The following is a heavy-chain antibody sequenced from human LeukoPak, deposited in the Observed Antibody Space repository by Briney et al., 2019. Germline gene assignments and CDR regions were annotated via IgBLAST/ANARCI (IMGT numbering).Heavy chain of an antibody. J-gene: IGHJ3*02. CDR2: ISNDGSNK. V-gene: IGHV3-30*03. CDR3: ARGLRGYSYGYDAFDI. D-gene: IGHD5-18*01. Sequence: GGSLRLSCAAFGFTFSNYGMHWVRQAPGKGLEWVAVISNDGSNKNYADSVKGRFTISRDNSKNTLYLQMNSLRAEDTAVYYCARGLRGYSYGYDAFDIWGQGTMVTVSS. CDR1: GFTFSNYG.